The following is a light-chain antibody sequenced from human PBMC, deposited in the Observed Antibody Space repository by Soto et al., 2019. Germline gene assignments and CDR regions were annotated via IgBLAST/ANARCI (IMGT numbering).Light chain of an antibody. V-gene: IGKV3-15*01. CDR3: QQYDNLPRT. Sequence: ERVMTQSPATLSVSPGERATLSCRASQRVGSNLAWYQQKPGQAPRHLIFGASSRATGVPARFSGSGSGTEFTLTINSLQSEDFAVYFCQQYDNLPRTFGPGTKVDIK. J-gene: IGKJ3*01. CDR2: GAS. CDR1: QRVGSN.